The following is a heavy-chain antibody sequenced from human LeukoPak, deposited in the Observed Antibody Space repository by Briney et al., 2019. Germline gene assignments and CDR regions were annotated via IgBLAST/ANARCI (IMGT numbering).Heavy chain of an antibody. V-gene: IGHV3-23*01. CDR2: FSGSGGST. CDR1: GFTVSNNY. D-gene: IGHD3-3*01. Sequence: PGGSLRLSCAVSGFTVSNNYMSWVRQAPGKGLEWVSAFSGSGGSTYYAESVKGRFTISRDNSKNTLYLQMNSLRAEDTAVYYCAKAYFGVVIVFDYWGQGTLVTVSS. J-gene: IGHJ4*02. CDR3: AKAYFGVVIVFDY.